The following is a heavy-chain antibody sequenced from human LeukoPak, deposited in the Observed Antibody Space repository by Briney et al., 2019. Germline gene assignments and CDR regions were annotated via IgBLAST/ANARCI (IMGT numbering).Heavy chain of an antibody. CDR3: AKDYSSSGLDY. CDR1: GFTFSSYG. CDR2: ISYDGSNK. J-gene: IGHJ4*02. D-gene: IGHD6-6*01. V-gene: IGHV3-30*18. Sequence: GRSLRFSCAASGFTFSSYGMHWVRQAPGKGLEWVAVISYDGSNKYYADSVKGRFTISRDNSKNTLYLQMNSLRDQDTAVYYCAKDYSSSGLDYWGQGTLLTVSS.